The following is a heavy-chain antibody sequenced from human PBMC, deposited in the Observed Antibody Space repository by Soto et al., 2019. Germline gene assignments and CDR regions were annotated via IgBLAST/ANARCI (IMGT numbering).Heavy chain of an antibody. CDR3: ASALITMIVVVNDY. V-gene: IGHV3-23*01. J-gene: IGHJ4*02. D-gene: IGHD3-22*01. CDR2: ISGSGGST. CDR1: GFTFSSYA. Sequence: GGSLRLSCAASGFTFSSYAISWVRQAPGKGLEWVSAISGSGGSTYYADSVKGRFTISRDNSKNTLYLQMNSLRAEDTAVYYCASALITMIVVVNDYWGQGTLVTVSS.